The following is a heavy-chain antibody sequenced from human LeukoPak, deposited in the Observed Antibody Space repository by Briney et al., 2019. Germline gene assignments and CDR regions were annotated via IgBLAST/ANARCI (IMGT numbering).Heavy chain of an antibody. J-gene: IGHJ4*02. D-gene: IGHD2-8*01. V-gene: IGHV3-30-3*01. CDR2: ISYDGSNK. CDR3: ARDLVCTNGVCYSY. Sequence: PGGSLRLSCVASGFTFSSYAMHWVRQAPGKGLEWVAFISYDGSNKYYADSVKGRFTISRDNSKNTLYLQMNSLRAEDTAVYYCARDLVCTNGVCYSYWGQGTLVTVSS. CDR1: GFTFSSYA.